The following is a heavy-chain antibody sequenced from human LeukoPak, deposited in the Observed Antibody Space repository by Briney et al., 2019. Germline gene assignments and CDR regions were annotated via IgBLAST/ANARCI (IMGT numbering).Heavy chain of an antibody. V-gene: IGHV3-23*01. CDR2: ISGSGGST. CDR3: AKNRAGSRGSYGFPYYFDY. D-gene: IGHD1-26*01. CDR1: GFTFSSYG. J-gene: IGHJ4*02. Sequence: GGSLRLSCAASGFTFSSYGMSWVRQAPGKGLEWVSAISGSGGSTYYADSVKGRFTISRDNSKNTLYLQMNSLRAEDTAVYYCAKNRAGSRGSYGFPYYFDYWGQGTLVTVSS.